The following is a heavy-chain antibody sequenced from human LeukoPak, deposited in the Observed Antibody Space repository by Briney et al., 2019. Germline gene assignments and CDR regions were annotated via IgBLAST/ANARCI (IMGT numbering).Heavy chain of an antibody. V-gene: IGHV3-21*01. CDR2: ISNSSPNI. Sequence: GGSLRLSCAASGFTFISYSMNWVRQAPGKGLEWVSSISNSSPNIYYADSVKGRFTISRDSAKDSLFLQMNSLRAEDTAVYYCAREAQSFVVDTAMVTAFDIWGQGTMVTVSS. J-gene: IGHJ3*02. CDR3: AREAQSFVVDTAMVTAFDI. CDR1: GFTFISYS. D-gene: IGHD5-18*01.